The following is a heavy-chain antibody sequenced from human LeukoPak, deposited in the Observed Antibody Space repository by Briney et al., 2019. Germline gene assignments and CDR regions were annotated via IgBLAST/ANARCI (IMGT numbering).Heavy chain of an antibody. Sequence: PSETLSLTCAVYGGSFSGYYWSWIRQPPGKGLEWIGEINHSGSTNYNPSLKSRVTISVDMSKNQFSLKLSSVTAADTAVYYCARDPVGGSTIFDYWGQGTLVTVSS. D-gene: IGHD1-26*01. CDR2: INHSGST. CDR3: ARDPVGGSTIFDY. CDR1: GGSFSGYY. J-gene: IGHJ4*02. V-gene: IGHV4-34*01.